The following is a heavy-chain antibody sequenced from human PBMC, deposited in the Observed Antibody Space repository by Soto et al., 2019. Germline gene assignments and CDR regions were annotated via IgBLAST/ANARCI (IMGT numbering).Heavy chain of an antibody. Sequence: ASVKVSCKASGYTFTGYYMHWVRQAPGQGLEWMGWINPNSGGTNYAQKFQGWVTMTRDTSISTAYMELSRLRSDDTAVYYCAMQYYYDSSGYYMAFDYWGQGTLVTVSS. V-gene: IGHV1-2*04. CDR3: AMQYYYDSSGYYMAFDY. D-gene: IGHD3-22*01. CDR1: GYTFTGYY. CDR2: INPNSGGT. J-gene: IGHJ4*02.